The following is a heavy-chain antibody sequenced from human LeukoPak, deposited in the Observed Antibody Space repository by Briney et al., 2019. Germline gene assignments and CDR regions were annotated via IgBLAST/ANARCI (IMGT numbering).Heavy chain of an antibody. Sequence: GGSLRLSCAASGFTFDDYGMSWVRQAPGKGLEWVSGINWNGGSTGYADSVKGRFTISRDNAKNSLYLQMNSLRAEDTALYYCARIPCWGYYDSSGAFDIWGQGTMVTVSS. CDR2: INWNGGST. CDR1: GFTFDDYG. D-gene: IGHD3-22*01. J-gene: IGHJ3*02. CDR3: ARIPCWGYYDSSGAFDI. V-gene: IGHV3-20*04.